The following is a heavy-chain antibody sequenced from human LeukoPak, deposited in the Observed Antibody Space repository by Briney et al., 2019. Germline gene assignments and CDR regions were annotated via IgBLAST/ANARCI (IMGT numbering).Heavy chain of an antibody. Sequence: GGSLRLSCAASGFSFNTYTMNWVRQAPGKGLEWVSSISSGASTVYYVDSVRGRFTVSRDNTKNSMYLQMNSLRAEDTALYFCARDSHYYDSSGFPHDVFDIWGQGTMVTVSS. J-gene: IGHJ3*02. CDR1: GFSFNTYT. CDR3: ARDSHYYDSSGFPHDVFDI. CDR2: ISSGASTV. D-gene: IGHD3-22*01. V-gene: IGHV3-48*04.